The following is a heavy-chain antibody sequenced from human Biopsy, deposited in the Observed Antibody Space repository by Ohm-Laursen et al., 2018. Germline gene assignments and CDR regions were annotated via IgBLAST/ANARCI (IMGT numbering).Heavy chain of an antibody. J-gene: IGHJ4*02. V-gene: IGHV1-69*11. D-gene: IGHD2-2*01. Sequence: SSVKVSCKAPTGTFNSYGIIWVRQAPGQGLEWMGRIIPILRTTDYAQTFLGRVTITADSPTSTVDMELTSLTSDDTAVYFCAREAIGYQLPCDDWGQGTLVTVSS. CDR2: IIPILRTT. CDR3: AREAIGYQLPCDD. CDR1: TGTFNSYG.